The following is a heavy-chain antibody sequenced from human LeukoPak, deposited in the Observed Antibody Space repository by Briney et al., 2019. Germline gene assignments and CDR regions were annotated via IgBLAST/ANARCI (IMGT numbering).Heavy chain of an antibody. V-gene: IGHV3-30*02. CDR3: ASGSTLVQGVIFYY. CDR1: GFTFRNYG. CDR2: MRIDGSN. Sequence: PGGSLRLSCAASGFTFRNYGVHWVRQAPGKGLEWVAFMRIDGSNYYADSVKRPFTISRDNSKNTVYLQMNSLRPEDTAVYHCASGSTLVQGVIFYYWGQGTLVTVSS. D-gene: IGHD3-10*01. J-gene: IGHJ4*02.